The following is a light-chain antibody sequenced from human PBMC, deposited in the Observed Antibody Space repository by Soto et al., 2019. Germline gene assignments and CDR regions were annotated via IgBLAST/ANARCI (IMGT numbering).Light chain of an antibody. V-gene: IGKV1-5*03. Sequence: DIQMTQSPSTVSASVGDRVTITCRASQSISSWLAWYQQKPGKAPKLLIYKASNLESGVPSRFSGSGSVTAFTLTITSLQPDDFPTYYCQQYYSYSATFGQGTKVEIK. CDR1: QSISSW. J-gene: IGKJ1*01. CDR3: QQYYSYSAT. CDR2: KAS.